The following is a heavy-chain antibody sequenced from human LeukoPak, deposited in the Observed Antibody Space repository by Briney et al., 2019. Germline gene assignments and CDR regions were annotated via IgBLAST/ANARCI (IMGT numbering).Heavy chain of an antibody. Sequence: SETLSLTCTVSGYSISSGYYWGWIRQPPGKGLEWIGRIYTSGSTNYNPSLKSRVTISVDTSKNQFSLKLSSVTAADTAVYYCARGYCSGGSCYSYYYYNYMDVWGKGTTVTVSS. V-gene: IGHV4-38-2*02. CDR2: IYTSGST. CDR3: ARGYCSGGSCYSYYYYNYMDV. J-gene: IGHJ6*03. CDR1: GYSISSGYY. D-gene: IGHD2-15*01.